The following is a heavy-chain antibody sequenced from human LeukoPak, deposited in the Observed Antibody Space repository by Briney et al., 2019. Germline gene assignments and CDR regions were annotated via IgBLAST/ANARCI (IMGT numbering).Heavy chain of an antibody. CDR1: GGSFSGYY. J-gene: IGHJ6*02. D-gene: IGHD1-1*01. V-gene: IGHV4-34*01. CDR3: ARHGYNWNFFYYYYYGMDV. CDR2: INHSGST. Sequence: PSETLSLTCAVYGGSFSGYYWSWIRLPPGKGLEWIGEINHSGSTNYNPSLKSRVTISVDTSKNQFSLKLSSVTAADTAVYYCARHGYNWNFFYYYYYGMDVWGQGTTVTVSS.